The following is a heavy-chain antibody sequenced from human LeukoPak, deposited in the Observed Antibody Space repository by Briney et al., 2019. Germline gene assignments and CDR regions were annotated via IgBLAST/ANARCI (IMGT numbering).Heavy chain of an antibody. CDR3: ARDWGYCSGGSCYHEYYMDV. Sequence: PGGSLRLSCAAFGFTFSSYSMNWVRQAPGKGLEWVSSISSSSSYIYYADSVKGRFTISRDNAKNSLYLQMNSLRAEDTAVYYCARDWGYCSGGSCYHEYYMDVWGKGTTVTVSS. D-gene: IGHD2-15*01. CDR1: GFTFSSYS. J-gene: IGHJ6*03. V-gene: IGHV3-21*01. CDR2: ISSSSSYI.